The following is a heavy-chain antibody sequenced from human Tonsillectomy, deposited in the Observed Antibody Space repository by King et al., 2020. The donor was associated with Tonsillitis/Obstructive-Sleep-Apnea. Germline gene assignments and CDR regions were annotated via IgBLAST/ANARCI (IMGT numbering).Heavy chain of an antibody. D-gene: IGHD2-15*01. Sequence: VQLVESGGNLVQPGGSLRLSCAASGFTFSSHAMNWVRQAPGKGLEWVSAITPSGGSTYYADSVKGRFTISRDNAKNTLYLQMNSLRVEDTAIYYCARKGSKLNWFAPWGQGSLVTVSS. J-gene: IGHJ5*02. CDR3: ARKGSKLNWFAP. CDR2: ITPSGGST. V-gene: IGHV3-23*04. CDR1: GFTFSSHA.